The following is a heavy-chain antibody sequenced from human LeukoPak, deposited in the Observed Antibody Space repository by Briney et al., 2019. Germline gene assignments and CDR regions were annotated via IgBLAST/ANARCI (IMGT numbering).Heavy chain of an antibody. V-gene: IGHV3-21*01. CDR2: ISSSSSYI. CDR1: GFTFSSYS. D-gene: IGHD1-14*01. Sequence: GGSLRLSCAASGFTFSSYSMNWVRQAPGKGLEWVSSISSSSSYIYYADSVKGRFTISRDNAKNSLYLQMNSLRAEDTAVYYCAKDRSHPSAEPTNFDYWGQGTLVTVSS. J-gene: IGHJ4*02. CDR3: AKDRSHPSAEPTNFDY.